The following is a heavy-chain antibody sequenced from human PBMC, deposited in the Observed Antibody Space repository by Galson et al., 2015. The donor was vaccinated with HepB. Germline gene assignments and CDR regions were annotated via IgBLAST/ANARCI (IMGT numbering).Heavy chain of an antibody. V-gene: IGHV3-33*01. CDR1: GFTFSRYG. J-gene: IGHJ4*02. Sequence: SLRLSCAASGFTFSRYGMHWVRQAPGKGLEWVAVIWYDGSNKYYADSVKGRFTISRDNSKNTLYLQMNSLRAEDTAVYYCARGGYGDYVRYFDYWGQGTLVTVSS. D-gene: IGHD4-17*01. CDR2: IWYDGSNK. CDR3: ARGGYGDYVRYFDY.